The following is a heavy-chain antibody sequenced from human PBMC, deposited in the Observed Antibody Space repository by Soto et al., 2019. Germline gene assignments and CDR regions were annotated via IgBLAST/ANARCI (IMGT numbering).Heavy chain of an antibody. D-gene: IGHD3-22*01. J-gene: IGHJ4*02. V-gene: IGHV1-69*06. CDR2: IIPIFGTA. Sequence: SVKVSCKASGGTFSSYAISWVRQAPGQGLEWMGGIIPIFGTANYAQKFQGRVTITADKSTSTAYMELSSLRSEDTAVYYCARGSSGYTHFDYWGQGTMVTVYS. CDR3: ARGSSGYTHFDY. CDR1: GGTFSSYA.